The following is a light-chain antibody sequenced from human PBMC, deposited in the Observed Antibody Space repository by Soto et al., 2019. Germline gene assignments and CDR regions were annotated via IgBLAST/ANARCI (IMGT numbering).Light chain of an antibody. V-gene: IGKV1-39*01. CDR1: QGISSY. J-gene: IGKJ5*01. CDR3: QQSYSTHT. CDR2: AAS. Sequence: DIQMTQSPSSLSASTGDRVTITCRASQGISSYLAWYQQKPGKAPKLLIYAASSLQSGVPSRFSGSGSGTDFTLTISSLQPEDFATYYCQQSYSTHTFGQGTRLEIK.